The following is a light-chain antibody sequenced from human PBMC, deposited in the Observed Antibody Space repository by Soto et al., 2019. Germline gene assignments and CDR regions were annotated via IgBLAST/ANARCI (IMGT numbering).Light chain of an antibody. J-gene: IGKJ1*01. CDR2: KAS. CDR1: QSASSW. Sequence: DIQMTQSPSPLSASVGDRVTITCRASQSASSWLAWYQQKPGKAPKLLIYKASTLESGVPSRFSGSESGTEFPLTISSLQPDDFATYYCQQYDSYSRTFGQGTKVEI. V-gene: IGKV1-5*03. CDR3: QQYDSYSRT.